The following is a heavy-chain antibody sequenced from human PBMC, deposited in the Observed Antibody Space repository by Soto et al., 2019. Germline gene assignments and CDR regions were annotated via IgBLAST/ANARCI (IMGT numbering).Heavy chain of an antibody. CDR3: ARARFQVLYGKPYFDS. CDR1: GGSITTGGSY. J-gene: IGHJ4*02. D-gene: IGHD2-2*02. V-gene: IGHV4-31*03. Sequence: QVQLQESGPGLVKPSQTLSLTCTVSGGSITTGGSYWSWIRQHPGKGLEWIGNIYHSGNTYYNPSLKSRLTISVDTSKNHFSLMVDSRTAADTAVYYCARARFQVLYGKPYFDSWGQGTLVTVSS. CDR2: IYHSGNT.